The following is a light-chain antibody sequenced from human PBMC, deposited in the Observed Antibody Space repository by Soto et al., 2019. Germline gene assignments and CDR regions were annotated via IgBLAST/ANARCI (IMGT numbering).Light chain of an antibody. CDR2: EVT. CDR3: NSYTTLSNRV. V-gene: IGLV2-14*01. CDR1: SSDIGAYNY. Sequence: QSVLTQPPSVSAAPGQSITISCTGTSSDIGAYNYVSWYQQHPGKAPKLLIYEVTNRPSGVSDRFSGSKSGNTASLTISGLQAEDEANYYCNSYTTLSNRVFGTGTKLTVL. J-gene: IGLJ1*01.